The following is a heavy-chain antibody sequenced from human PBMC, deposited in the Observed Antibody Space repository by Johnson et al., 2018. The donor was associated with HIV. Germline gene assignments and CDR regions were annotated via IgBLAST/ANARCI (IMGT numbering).Heavy chain of an antibody. CDR1: GFTFSSYP. Sequence: VQLVESGGGLAKPAWSPRLSCAASGFTFSSYPMHWVRQVPGKGLEWVSVIYSGGSTYYADSVKGRFTISRDNSKNTLYLKMNSLRAEDTAVYYWWRAPDYYDSSGYGRWDAFDIWGQGTMVTVSS. V-gene: IGHV3-53*01. D-gene: IGHD3-22*01. J-gene: IGHJ3*02. CDR2: IYSGGST. CDR3: WRAPDYYDSSGYGRWDAFDI.